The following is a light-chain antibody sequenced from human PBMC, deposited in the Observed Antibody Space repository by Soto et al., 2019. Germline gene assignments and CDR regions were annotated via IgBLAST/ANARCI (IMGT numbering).Light chain of an antibody. CDR3: LQYDSRYT. Sequence: DIQMTQSPSTLSASVVDRVSITCRASQSIDRWLAWYQQKPGKAPRLLIFDVSSLESGVPSRFSGSGSGTEFTLTISSLQPDDFATYYCLQYDSRYTFGQGTKVDIK. J-gene: IGKJ2*01. CDR2: DVS. CDR1: QSIDRW. V-gene: IGKV1-5*01.